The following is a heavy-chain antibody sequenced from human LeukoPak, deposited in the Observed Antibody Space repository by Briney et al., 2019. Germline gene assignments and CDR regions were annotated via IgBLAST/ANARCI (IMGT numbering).Heavy chain of an antibody. V-gene: IGHV4-34*01. D-gene: IGHD3-10*01. J-gene: IGHJ4*02. CDR1: GGPFSGYF. Sequence: SETLSLTCAVSGGPFSGYFWSWIRQPPGKGLEWIGEIHNSGTTNYNPSLNSRVTISEDTSKNQIYLNLRSVTAADTAVYYCARRYYYDLGSFPFDFWGQGTLVTVSS. CDR2: IHNSGTT. CDR3: ARRYYYDLGSFPFDF.